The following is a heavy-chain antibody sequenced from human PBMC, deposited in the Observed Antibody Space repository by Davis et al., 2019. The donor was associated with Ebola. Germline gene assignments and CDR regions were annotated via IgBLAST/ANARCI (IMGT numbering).Heavy chain of an antibody. V-gene: IGHV3-23*01. CDR2: ISGSGGST. CDR1: GFTFSSYA. Sequence: GESLKISCAASGFTFSSYAMSWVRQAPGKGLEWVSAISGSGGSTYYADSVKGRFTISRDNSKNTLYLQMNSLRAEDTAVYYCAKNGGGYGDYDGYLFDYWGQGTLVTVSS. J-gene: IGHJ4*02. D-gene: IGHD4-17*01. CDR3: AKNGGGYGDYDGYLFDY.